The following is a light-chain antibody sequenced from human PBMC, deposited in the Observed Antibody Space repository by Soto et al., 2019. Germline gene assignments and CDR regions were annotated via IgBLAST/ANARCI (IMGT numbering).Light chain of an antibody. J-gene: IGKJ4*01. V-gene: IGKV1-6*01. Sequence: AVQMTKSPSSLSASVRDRVTLTCRASQGIRNDLGWYQQKPGKAPKLLIYAASSLQSGVPSRFSGSGSGTDFTLTISSLQPEDFATYYCLQDYNYPLTFGGGTKVDIK. CDR1: QGIRND. CDR3: LQDYNYPLT. CDR2: AAS.